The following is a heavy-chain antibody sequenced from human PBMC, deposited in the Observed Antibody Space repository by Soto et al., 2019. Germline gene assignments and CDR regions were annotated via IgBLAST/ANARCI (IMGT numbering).Heavy chain of an antibody. CDR2: IYYSGST. D-gene: IGHD2-15*01. CDR3: ARASGYCSGGSCYSDAFDI. V-gene: IGHV4-39*01. Sequence: SETLSLTCTVSGGSISSSSYYWGWIRQPPGKGLEWIGSIYYSGSTYYNPSLKSRVTISVDTSKNQFSLKLSSVTAADTAVYYCARASGYCSGGSCYSDAFDIWGQGTMVTVSS. CDR1: GGSISSSSYY. J-gene: IGHJ3*02.